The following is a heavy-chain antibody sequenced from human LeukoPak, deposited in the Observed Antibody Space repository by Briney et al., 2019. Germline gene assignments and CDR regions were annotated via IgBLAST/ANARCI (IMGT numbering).Heavy chain of an antibody. CDR1: GFTFDNYG. D-gene: IGHD3-22*01. J-gene: IGHJ3*02. CDR3: ARIDTYYYDSSGYYSAFDI. CDR2: INWNGGST. Sequence: GGSLRLSCAASGFTFDNYGMSWVRQAPGKGLEWVSGINWNGGSTGYADSVKGRFTISRDNAKNSLYLQMNSLRAEDTALYYCARIDTYYYDSSGYYSAFDIWGQGTIVTLST. V-gene: IGHV3-20*04.